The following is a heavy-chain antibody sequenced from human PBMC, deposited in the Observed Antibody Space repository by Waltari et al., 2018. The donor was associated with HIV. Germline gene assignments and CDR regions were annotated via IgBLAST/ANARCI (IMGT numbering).Heavy chain of an antibody. CDR2: IHSDGSST. CDR3: ARREATVVRGVYYYGMDV. Sequence: EVQLVESGGGLVQPGGSLRLSCAAPGFTFRSYWMHWVGPAPGKGLVWVSRIHSDGSSTSYADFVKGRFTISRDNAKNTLYLEMNSLRAEDTAVYYCARREATVVRGVYYYGMDVWGQGTTVTVSS. V-gene: IGHV3-74*01. J-gene: IGHJ6*02. D-gene: IGHD3-10*01. CDR1: GFTFRSYW.